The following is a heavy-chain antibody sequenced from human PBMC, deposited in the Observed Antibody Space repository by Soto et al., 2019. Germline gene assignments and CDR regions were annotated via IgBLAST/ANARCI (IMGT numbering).Heavy chain of an antibody. CDR3: TRGTRQYAMDV. D-gene: IGHD6-6*01. CDR1: GFTFGDYA. Sequence: RLSCTGSGFTFGDYAMSCVRRAPGKGLEWVGFIRSKAYGGTTEWTASVRGRFTFSRDDSKRIAYLQMNSLKTEDTGVYWCTRGTRQYAMDVWRQGTTVTVSS. J-gene: IGHJ6*01. V-gene: IGHV3-49*04. CDR2: IRSKAYGGTT.